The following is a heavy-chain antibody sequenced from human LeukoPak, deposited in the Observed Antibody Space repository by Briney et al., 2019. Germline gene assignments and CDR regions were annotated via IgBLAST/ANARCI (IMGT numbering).Heavy chain of an antibody. J-gene: IGHJ4*02. Sequence: PAGSLSLSCTASGFTFSSYAMHWVRQAPGKGLEWVGLISYDGSNKYYADSVKGRFTISRDNSKNTLYLQMNSMRAEDTAVYYCASPSSSWYFIYYFDYWGQGTLVTVSS. CDR1: GFTFSSYA. CDR3: ASPSSSWYFIYYFDY. D-gene: IGHD6-13*01. V-gene: IGHV3-30*04. CDR2: ISYDGSNK.